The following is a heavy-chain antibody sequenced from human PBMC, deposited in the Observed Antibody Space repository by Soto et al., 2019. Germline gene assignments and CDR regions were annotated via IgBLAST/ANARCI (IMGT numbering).Heavy chain of an antibody. Sequence: GGSLRLSCVASGFTFSSYGMHWVRQAPGKGLEWVALTWYDGSKAYYAEPVKGRFTISRDNSKNTLYLQMNSLRAEDTAVYYCARYCSGGSCYPTYYGLDVWGQGTTVTVSS. CDR2: TWYDGSKA. D-gene: IGHD2-15*01. V-gene: IGHV3-33*01. J-gene: IGHJ6*02. CDR3: ARYCSGGSCYPTYYGLDV. CDR1: GFTFSSYG.